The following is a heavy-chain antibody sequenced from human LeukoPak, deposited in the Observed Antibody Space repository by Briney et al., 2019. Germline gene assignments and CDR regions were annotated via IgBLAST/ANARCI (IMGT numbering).Heavy chain of an antibody. CDR2: ISNDGSNK. Sequence: GGSLRLSCAASGFTFSSYGMHWVRQVPGKGLEWVAVISNDGSNKYYADSVKGRFTISRDNSKNTLYLQMNSLRAEDTAVYYCAKDPSGVSDYWGQGTLVTVSS. J-gene: IGHJ4*02. CDR3: AKDPSGVSDY. CDR1: GFTFSSYG. D-gene: IGHD6-13*01. V-gene: IGHV3-30*18.